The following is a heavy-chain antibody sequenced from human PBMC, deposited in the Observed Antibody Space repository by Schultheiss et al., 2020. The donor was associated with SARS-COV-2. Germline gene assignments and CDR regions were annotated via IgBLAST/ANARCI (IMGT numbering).Heavy chain of an antibody. J-gene: IGHJ4*02. V-gene: IGHV4-31*01. CDR2: IYYSGST. CDR1: GGSISSGGYY. CDR3: ARAQWLRGDFDY. Sequence: LRLSCTVSGGSISSGGYYWSWIRQHPGKGLEWIGYIYYSGSTYYNPSLKSLVTISVDTSKNQFSLKLSSVTAADTAVYYCARAQWLRGDFDYWGQGTLVTVSS. D-gene: IGHD5-12*01.